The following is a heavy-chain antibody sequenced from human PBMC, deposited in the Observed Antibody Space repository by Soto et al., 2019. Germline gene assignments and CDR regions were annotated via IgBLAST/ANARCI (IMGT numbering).Heavy chain of an antibody. CDR2: INHSGST. V-gene: IGHV4-34*01. CDR1: GGSFSGYY. CDR3: ARGLAVAGTGYYFDY. D-gene: IGHD6-19*01. J-gene: IGHJ4*02. Sequence: PSETLSLTCAVYGGSFSGYYWSWIRQPPGKGLEWIGEINHSGSTNYNPSLKSRVTISVDTSKNQFSLKLSSVTAADTAVYYCARGLAVAGTGYYFDYWGQGTLVTVSS.